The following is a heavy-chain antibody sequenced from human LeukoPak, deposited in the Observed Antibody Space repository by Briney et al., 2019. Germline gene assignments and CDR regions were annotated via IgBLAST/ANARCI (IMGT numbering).Heavy chain of an antibody. Sequence: PGGSLRLSCAASGFTFSNYYMSWIRQAPGKGLVWVSYISSRSSNKYYADSVKGRFTISRDNAKNSLYLQMNSLRAEDTAVYYCARDQASIWFDPWGQGTLVTVSS. D-gene: IGHD6-6*01. CDR3: ARDQASIWFDP. CDR1: GFTFSNYY. V-gene: IGHV3-11*04. CDR2: ISSRSSNK. J-gene: IGHJ5*02.